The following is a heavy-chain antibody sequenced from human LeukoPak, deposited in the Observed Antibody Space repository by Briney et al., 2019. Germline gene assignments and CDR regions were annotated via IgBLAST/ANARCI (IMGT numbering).Heavy chain of an antibody. J-gene: IGHJ4*02. CDR3: ARGLRTGRMWDY. V-gene: IGHV4-59*01. CDR1: GGSISSYY. CDR2: IYYSGST. Sequence: SETLSLTCTVSGGSISSYYWSWIRQPPGKGLEWIGYIYYSGSTNYNPSLKSRVTISVDTSKNQFSLKLSSVTAADTAVYYCARGLRTGRMWDYWGQGTLVTVSS. D-gene: IGHD1-14*01.